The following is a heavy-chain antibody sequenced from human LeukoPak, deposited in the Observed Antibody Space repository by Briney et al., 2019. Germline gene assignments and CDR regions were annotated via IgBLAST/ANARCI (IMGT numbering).Heavy chain of an antibody. V-gene: IGHV4-59*11. CDR2: ISYSGNT. D-gene: IGHD6-6*01. CDR3: AREEAGRGSSPFGY. J-gene: IGHJ4*02. Sequence: SETLSLTCTVSGGSIGSHYWSWIRQPPGKGLEWIGYISYSGNTKYNPSLKSRVTISLDTSKDQFSQRLSSVTPADTAVYYCAREEAGRGSSPFGYWGQGTLVTVSS. CDR1: GGSIGSHY.